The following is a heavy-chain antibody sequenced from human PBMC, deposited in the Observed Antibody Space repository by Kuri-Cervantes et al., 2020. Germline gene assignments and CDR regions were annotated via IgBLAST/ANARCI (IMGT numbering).Heavy chain of an antibody. Sequence: ASVKVSCKASGYTFTGYYMNWVRQAPGQGLEWMGWINPNSGGTNYAQKFQGRVTMTRDTSTSTVYMELSSLRSEDTAVYYCAKDRVQWGTTIVSKTPESWGQGTLVTVSS. D-gene: IGHD1-1*01. J-gene: IGHJ4*02. CDR2: INPNSGGT. CDR3: AKDRVQWGTTIVSKTPES. V-gene: IGHV1-2*02. CDR1: GYTFTGYY.